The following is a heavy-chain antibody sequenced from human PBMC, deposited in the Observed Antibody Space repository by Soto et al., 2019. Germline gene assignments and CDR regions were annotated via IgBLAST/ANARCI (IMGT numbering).Heavy chain of an antibody. CDR3: AKGGGCSGGSCYLDY. J-gene: IGHJ4*02. D-gene: IGHD2-15*01. CDR1: GFTFSSYG. CDR2: ISYDGSNK. Sequence: QVQLVESGGGVVQPGRSLRLSCAASGFTFSSYGMHWVRQAPGKGLEWVAVISYDGSNKYYADSVKGRFTISRDNSKNTLYLQMNSLRAEDTAVYYCAKGGGCSGGSCYLDYWGQGTLVTVSS. V-gene: IGHV3-30*18.